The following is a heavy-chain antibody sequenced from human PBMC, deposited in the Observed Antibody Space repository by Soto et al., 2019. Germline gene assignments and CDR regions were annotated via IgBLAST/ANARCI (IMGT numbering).Heavy chain of an antibody. D-gene: IGHD1-26*01. CDR3: AKGWDVKSFDH. J-gene: IGHJ4*02. V-gene: IGHV4-4*07. CDR1: GASLLSSY. CDR2: IFSSGRT. Sequence: VQLQESGPGLVKPSETLSLSCDVSGASLLSSYWSWVRQPAGKGLEWIGHIFSSGRTSYNPSLKSRVTMSIDTPNNKFSLNLKSVTAADTAVYYCAKGWDVKSFDHWGQGARVTVSS.